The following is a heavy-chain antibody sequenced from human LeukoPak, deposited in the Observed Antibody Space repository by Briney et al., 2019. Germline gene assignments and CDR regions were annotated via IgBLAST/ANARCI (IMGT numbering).Heavy chain of an antibody. CDR3: VRDGRFDSACFDS. CDR2: FYSSGST. Sequence: SETLSLTCSVSGDPLNDNLYYWGWIRQSPGKGLEWIGAFYSSGSTSSHSSLKSRVTISVDTSRTQLSLKLDSVTDTDTAVYYCVRDGRFDSACFDSWGPGILVTVSS. D-gene: IGHD6-19*01. J-gene: IGHJ4*02. CDR1: GDPLNDNLYY. V-gene: IGHV4-39*07.